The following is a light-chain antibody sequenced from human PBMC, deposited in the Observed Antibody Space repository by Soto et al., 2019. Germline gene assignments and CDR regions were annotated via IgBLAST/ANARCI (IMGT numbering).Light chain of an antibody. Sequence: QSALTQPASVSGAPGQSITISCTGTSSDVGEYNYVSWYQQYPGKAPKLMIFDVSNRPSGISKRFSGAKSGNTASLTISGLQAEDEADYYCSSYTSSSAVVFGGGTKLTVL. CDR2: DVS. CDR3: SSYTSSSAVV. J-gene: IGLJ2*01. CDR1: SSDVGEYNY. V-gene: IGLV2-14*03.